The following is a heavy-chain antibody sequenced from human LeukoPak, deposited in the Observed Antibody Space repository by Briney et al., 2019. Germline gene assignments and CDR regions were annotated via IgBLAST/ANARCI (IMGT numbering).Heavy chain of an antibody. CDR2: ISSSSSTI. D-gene: IGHD2-8*01. Sequence: RTGGSLRLSCAASGFTFSSYSMNWVRQAPGKGLEWVSYISSSSSTIYYADSVKGRFTISRDNAKNSLYLQMNSLRAEDTAVYYCARVNGYYFDYWGQGTLVTVSS. J-gene: IGHJ4*02. CDR1: GFTFSSYS. CDR3: ARVNGYYFDY. V-gene: IGHV3-48*01.